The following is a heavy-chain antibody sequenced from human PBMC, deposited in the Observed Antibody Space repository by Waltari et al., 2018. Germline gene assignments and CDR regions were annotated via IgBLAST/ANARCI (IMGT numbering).Heavy chain of an antibody. J-gene: IGHJ4*02. D-gene: IGHD3-16*01. CDR3: ASPDYDFDY. V-gene: IGHV1-69*13. Sequence: QVQLVQSGAEVKKPGSSVTVSCKASGGTFSSYAIRWVRQAPGQGLEWMGGIIPIFGTGNYSQKCHGRGTITADESTSTAYRKLSSLRAEDTAVYYCASPDYDFDYWGQGTLVTVSS. CDR2: IIPIFGTG. CDR1: GGTFSSYA.